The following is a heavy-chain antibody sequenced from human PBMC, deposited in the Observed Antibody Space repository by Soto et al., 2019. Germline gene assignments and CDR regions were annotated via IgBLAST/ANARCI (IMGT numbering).Heavy chain of an antibody. J-gene: IGHJ4*02. CDR2: IYHSGST. D-gene: IGHD3-9*01. CDR3: ARSLYFDWFPSPFDY. Sequence: QLQLQEPGSGLVKPSQTLSLTCAVSGGSISSGGYSWSWIRQPPGKGLEWIGYIYHSGSTYYNPSLNRHVTISVDRSKNQFSLKLSSVTAADTAVYYCARSLYFDWFPSPFDYWGQGTLVTVSS. V-gene: IGHV4-30-2*01. CDR1: GGSISSGGYS.